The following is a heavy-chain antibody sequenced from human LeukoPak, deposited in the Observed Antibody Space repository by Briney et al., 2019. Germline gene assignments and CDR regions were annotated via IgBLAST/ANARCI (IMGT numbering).Heavy chain of an antibody. J-gene: IGHJ5*02. V-gene: IGHV6-1*01. Sequence: SQTLSLTCAISGDSVSGNSVTWNWIRQSPSRGLEWLGRTYYRSTWYNDYAVSVRGRIAVNPDTSKNQFSLHLNSVTPEDTAVYYCARRLTQYDCFDPWGQGILVTVSS. D-gene: IGHD2-2*01. CDR3: ARRLTQYDCFDP. CDR2: TYYRSTWYN. CDR1: GDSVSGNSVT.